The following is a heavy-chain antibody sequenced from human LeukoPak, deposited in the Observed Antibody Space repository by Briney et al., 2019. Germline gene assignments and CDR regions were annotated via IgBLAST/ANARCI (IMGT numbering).Heavy chain of an antibody. D-gene: IGHD3-3*01. CDR3: ARDYDFWSGYTYPEPHYYNGMDV. CDR1: GFTFSSYS. J-gene: IGHJ6*02. CDR2: ISSSSSYI. Sequence: GGSLRLSSAASGFTFSSYSMNWVRQAPGKGLEWVSSISSSSSYIYYADSVKGRFTISRDNAKNSVYLQMNSLRAEDTAVYYCARDYDFWSGYTYPEPHYYNGMDVWGQGTTVTVSS. V-gene: IGHV3-21*01.